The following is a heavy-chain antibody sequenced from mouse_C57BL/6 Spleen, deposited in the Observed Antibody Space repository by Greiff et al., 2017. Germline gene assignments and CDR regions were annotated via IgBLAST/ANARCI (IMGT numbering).Heavy chain of an antibody. CDR2: IDPETGGT. CDR1: GYTFTDYE. CDR3: TGRRRGPDFDY. Sequence: LQESGAELVRPGASVTLSCKASGYTFTDYEMHWVKQTPVHGLEWIGAIDPETGGTAYNQKFKGKAILTADKSSSTAYMELRSLTSEDSAVYYCTGRRRGPDFDYWGQGTTLTVSS. J-gene: IGHJ2*01. D-gene: IGHD2-12*01. V-gene: IGHV1-15*01.